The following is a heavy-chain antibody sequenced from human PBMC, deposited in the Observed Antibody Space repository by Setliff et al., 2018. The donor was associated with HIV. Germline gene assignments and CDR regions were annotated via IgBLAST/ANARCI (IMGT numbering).Heavy chain of an antibody. CDR2: IYSNGNT. CDR1: GGSVSSRSYY. CDR3: ARESPDGLDY. J-gene: IGHJ4*02. V-gene: IGHV4-61*02. D-gene: IGHD2-8*01. Sequence: SETLSLTCTVSGGSVSSRSYYWSWLRQPAGKGLEWIGRIYSNGNTDYNPPLKSRVTISEDTSKNQFSLKVNSVTAADTAMYFCARESPDGLDYWGQGTLVTVSS.